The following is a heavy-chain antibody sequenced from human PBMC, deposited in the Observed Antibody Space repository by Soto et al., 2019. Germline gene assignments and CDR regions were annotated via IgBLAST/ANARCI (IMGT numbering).Heavy chain of an antibody. CDR2: ISGSGSPI. J-gene: IGHJ4*02. CDR1: GFTFNSQR. CDR3: ARETTTSSMGLDY. Sequence: GGSLRLSCAASGFTFNSQRMNWVRQAPGKGLEWASYISGSGSPIYYADSVKGRFTISRDNAKNSLYLQMNSLRDEDTAVYYCARETTTSSMGLDYWGQGTLVTVSS. V-gene: IGHV3-48*02. D-gene: IGHD6-6*01.